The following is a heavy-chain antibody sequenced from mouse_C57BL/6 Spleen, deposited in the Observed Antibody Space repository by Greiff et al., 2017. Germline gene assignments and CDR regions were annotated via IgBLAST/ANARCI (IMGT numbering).Heavy chain of an antibody. D-gene: IGHD1-1*01. CDR2: IDPNSGGT. CDR3: AREFITTVLADD. Sequence: VQLQQSGAELVKPGASVKLSCKASGYTFTSYWMHWVKQRPGRGLEWIGRIDPNSGGTKYNEKFKSKATLTVDKPSSRAYMQLSSLTSEASAVYYCAREFITTVLADDWGQGTTLTVSS. CDR1: GYTFTSYW. V-gene: IGHV1-72*01. J-gene: IGHJ2*01.